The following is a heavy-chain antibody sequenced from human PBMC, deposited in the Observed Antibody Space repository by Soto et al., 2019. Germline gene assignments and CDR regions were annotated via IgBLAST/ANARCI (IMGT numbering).Heavy chain of an antibody. CDR1: GFAFHNYS. CDR3: ARDRVPYFYFCYGMDV. J-gene: IGHJ6*02. Sequence: QVWLVESGGGVVQPGRSLRLSCAASGFAFHNYSMHWVRQAPGKGLEWVAIMSMDGSNKYYADSVKGRFTISRDNSKSMLFLQVSSLRPEDTAVYFCARDRVPYFYFCYGMDVWGQGTTFTVS. V-gene: IGHV3-30*14. CDR2: MSMDGSNK.